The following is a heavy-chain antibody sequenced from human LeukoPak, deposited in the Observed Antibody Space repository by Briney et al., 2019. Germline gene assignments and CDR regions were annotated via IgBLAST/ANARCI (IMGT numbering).Heavy chain of an antibody. CDR1: GGSISSYY. CDR2: VSYSGST. Sequence: SETLSLTCTVSGGSISSYYWSWIRQPPGKGLEWIACVSYSGSTSYNPSLKSRVTISVDTSKNQFSLKLSSVTAADTAVYYCASHSGAYYFDYWGQGTLVNVSS. J-gene: IGHJ4*02. CDR3: ASHSGAYYFDY. V-gene: IGHV4-59*01. D-gene: IGHD2-15*01.